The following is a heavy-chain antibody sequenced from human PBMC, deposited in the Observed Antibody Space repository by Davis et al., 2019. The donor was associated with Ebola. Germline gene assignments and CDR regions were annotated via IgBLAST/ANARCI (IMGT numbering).Heavy chain of an antibody. V-gene: IGHV4-34*12. Sequence: MPSETLSLTCTVSGGSMSTFYWSWIRQPPGKGLEWIGEIIHSGSTNYNPSLKSRVTISVDTSKNHFSLKLSSVTAADTAVYYCARRDYGDLDYWGQGTLVTVSS. CDR3: ARRDYGDLDY. J-gene: IGHJ4*02. D-gene: IGHD4-17*01. CDR2: IIHSGST. CDR1: GGSMSTFY.